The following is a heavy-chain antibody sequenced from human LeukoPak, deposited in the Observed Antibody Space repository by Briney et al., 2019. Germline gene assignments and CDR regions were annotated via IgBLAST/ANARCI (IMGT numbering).Heavy chain of an antibody. Sequence: ASVKVSCKASGYTFTSYYMHWVRQPPGQGLEWMGIINPSGGSTSYAQKFQGRVTMTRDMSTSTVYMELSSLRSEDTAVYYCARATWYPKVVVAATGFDYWGQGTLVTVSS. CDR2: INPSGGST. CDR1: GYTFTSYY. J-gene: IGHJ4*02. D-gene: IGHD2-15*01. CDR3: ARATWYPKVVVAATGFDY. V-gene: IGHV1-46*01.